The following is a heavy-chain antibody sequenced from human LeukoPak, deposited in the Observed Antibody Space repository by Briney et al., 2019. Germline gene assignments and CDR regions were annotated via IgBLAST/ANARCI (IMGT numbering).Heavy chain of an antibody. D-gene: IGHD4-23*01. CDR1: GYSISSGYY. Sequence: SETLSLTCTVSGYSISSGYYWGWIRQPPGKGLEWIGSIYHSGNTYYNPSLKSQVTISVDTSKNQFSLKLSSVTAADTAVYYCARARPTVVTPFSYWGQGTLVTVSS. J-gene: IGHJ4*02. V-gene: IGHV4-38-2*02. CDR3: ARARPTVVTPFSY. CDR2: IYHSGNT.